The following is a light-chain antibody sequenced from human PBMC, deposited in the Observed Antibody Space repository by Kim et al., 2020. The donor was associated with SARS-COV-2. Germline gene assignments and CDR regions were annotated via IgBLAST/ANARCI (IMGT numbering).Light chain of an antibody. V-gene: IGLV1-44*01. CDR1: SHNIGSNA. Sequence: QRVTISGSGSSHNIGSNAVSWDRQHPGTAPKLVVYSNDQRPSGVPDRFSGSRSGTSASLAISGLQSEDEADYYCAAWDDSLYGRRFGGGTKVTVL. CDR3: AAWDDSLYGRR. CDR2: SND. J-gene: IGLJ3*02.